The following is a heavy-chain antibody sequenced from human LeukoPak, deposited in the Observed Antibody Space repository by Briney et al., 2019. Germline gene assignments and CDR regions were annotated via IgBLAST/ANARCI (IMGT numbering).Heavy chain of an antibody. CDR2: ISGSGDNT. J-gene: IGHJ4*02. D-gene: IGHD3-9*01. Sequence: GGSLRLSCAASGFTFSGFAMSWVRRTPGKGLEWVSGISGSGDNTLYADSVKGRFTISRDNSKNTLYLEMNSLRAEDTAVYYCAKGPDILTGVDYWGQGTLVTVSS. CDR3: AKGPDILTGVDY. V-gene: IGHV3-23*01. CDR1: GFTFSGFA.